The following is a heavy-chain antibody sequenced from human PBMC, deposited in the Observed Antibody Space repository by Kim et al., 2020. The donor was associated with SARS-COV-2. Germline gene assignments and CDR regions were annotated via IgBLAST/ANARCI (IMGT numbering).Heavy chain of an antibody. Sequence: ASVKVSCKASGYTFTSYDINWVRQATGQGLEWMGWMNPNSGNTGYAQKFQGRVTMTRNTSISTAYMELSSLRSEDTAVYYCARVQLRYFDWYIIAAVATPTDYYYGMDVWGQGTTVTVSS. CDR1: GYTFTSYD. V-gene: IGHV1-8*01. D-gene: IGHD3-9*01. CDR2: MNPNSGNT. J-gene: IGHJ6*02. CDR3: ARVQLRYFDWYIIAAVATPTDYYYGMDV.